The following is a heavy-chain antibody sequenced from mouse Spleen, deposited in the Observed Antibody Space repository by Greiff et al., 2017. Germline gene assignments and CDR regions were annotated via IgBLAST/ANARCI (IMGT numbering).Heavy chain of an antibody. V-gene: IGHV1-80*01. J-gene: IGHJ2*01. CDR1: GYAFSSYW. CDR2: IYPGDGDT. Sequence: QVQLKESGAELVKPGASVKISCKASGYAFSSYWMNWVKQRPGKGLEWIGQIYPGDGDTNYNGKFKGKATLTAEKSSSTAYMQLSSLTSEDSAVYFCARHGSSPSLLYWGHGTTLTVSS. CDR3: ARHGSSPSLLY. D-gene: IGHD1-1*01.